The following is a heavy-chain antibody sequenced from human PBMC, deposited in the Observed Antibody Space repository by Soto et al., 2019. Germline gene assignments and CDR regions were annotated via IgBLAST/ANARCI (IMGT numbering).Heavy chain of an antibody. J-gene: IGHJ4*02. CDR3: ASRPRPHPYYDFWSGYYMV. V-gene: IGHV4-39*01. CDR2: IYYSGST. CDR1: GGSISSSSYY. D-gene: IGHD3-3*01. Sequence: SETLSLTCTVSGGSISSSSYYWGWIRQPPGKGLEWIGSIYYSGSTYYNPSLKSRVTISVDTSKNQFSLKLGSVTAADTAVYYCASRPRPHPYYDFWSGYYMVWGQGTLVTVSS.